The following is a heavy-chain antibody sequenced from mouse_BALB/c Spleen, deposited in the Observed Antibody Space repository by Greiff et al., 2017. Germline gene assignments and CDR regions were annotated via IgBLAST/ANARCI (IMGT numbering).Heavy chain of an antibody. CDR2: INPGSGGT. CDR3: ARCPSAQAHAMDY. D-gene: IGHD3-2*02. CDR1: GYAFTNYL. V-gene: IGHV1-54*01. J-gene: IGHJ4*01. Sequence: VQLQQSGAELVRPGTSVKVSCKASGYAFTNYLIEWVKQRPGQGLEWIGVINPGSGGTNYKEKFKGKATLTADKSSSTAYMQLSSLTSDDSAVFYYARCPSAQAHAMDYWGQGTSVTVSS.